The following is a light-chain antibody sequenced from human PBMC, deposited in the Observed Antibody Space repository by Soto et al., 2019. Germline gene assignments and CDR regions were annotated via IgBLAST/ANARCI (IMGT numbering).Light chain of an antibody. Sequence: DIELSQSPCTLSLSPGERATLSCRASQSVSNNYLAWYQKKPGEAHSLIIYSASNRATGIPDRFSGSGSGTDFTLTISRLEPEDFAVYYCQQYGSSGTFGQGTKVDIK. V-gene: IGKV3-20*01. J-gene: IGKJ1*01. CDR3: QQYGSSGT. CDR2: SAS. CDR1: QSVSNNY.